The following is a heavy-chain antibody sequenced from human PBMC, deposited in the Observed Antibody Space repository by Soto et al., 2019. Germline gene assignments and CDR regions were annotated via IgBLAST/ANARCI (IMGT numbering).Heavy chain of an antibody. CDR1: GLSFCSYH. J-gene: IGHJ4*02. CDR2: ISSSSGTI. D-gene: IGHD5-18*01. V-gene: IGHV3-48*02. Sequence: PAVSLRPSRTASGLSFCSYHLYWFRQAPGKGLEWVSYISSSSGTIYYADSVKGRFTISRDNAKNSLYLQMNRLRDEDTAVYYCARPRGYSYVLPDYWGQGP. CDR3: ARPRGYSYVLPDY.